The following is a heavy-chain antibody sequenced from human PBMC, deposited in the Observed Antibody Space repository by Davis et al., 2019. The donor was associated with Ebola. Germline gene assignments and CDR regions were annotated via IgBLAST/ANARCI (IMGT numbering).Heavy chain of an antibody. CDR2: INAGNGNT. J-gene: IGHJ4*02. V-gene: IGHV1-3*01. CDR3: ARGSGSYYNFDY. CDR1: GYTFTSYA. D-gene: IGHD1-26*01. Sequence: AASVKVSCKASGYTFTSYAMHWVRQAPGQRLEWMGWINAGNGNTKYSQKFQGRVTITRDTSASTAYMELSSLRSEDTAVYYCARGSGSYYNFDYWGQGTLVTVSS.